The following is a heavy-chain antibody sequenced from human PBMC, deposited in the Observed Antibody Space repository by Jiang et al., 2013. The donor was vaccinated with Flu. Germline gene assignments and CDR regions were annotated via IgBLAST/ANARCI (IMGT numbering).Heavy chain of an antibody. V-gene: IGHV3-9*01. D-gene: IGHD3-16*01. CDR3: AKVGTSFGLLDY. CDR1: GFTFDDYA. CDR2: ISWNSGSI. Sequence: VQLLESGGGLVQPGRSLRLSCAATGFTFDDYAMHWVRQAPGKGLEWVSGISWNSGSIGYADSVKGRFTISRDNAKNSLYLQMNSLRAEDTALYYCAKVGTSFGLLDYWGQGTLVTVSS. J-gene: IGHJ4*02.